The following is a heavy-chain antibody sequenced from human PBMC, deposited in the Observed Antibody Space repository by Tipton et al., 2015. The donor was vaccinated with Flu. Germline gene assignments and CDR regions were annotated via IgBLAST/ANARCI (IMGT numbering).Heavy chain of an antibody. CDR3: AKEGDGKGAFDY. V-gene: IGHV3-30*18. Sequence: SLRLSCAASGFTFSDYGMHWVRQAPGKGLDWVSVIAYDGSSKYYADPVKGRFTISRDNDKDTLYLQMHSLRLGDTAVYYCAKEGDGKGAFDYWGQGTRVTVSS. CDR2: IAYDGSSK. CDR1: GFTFSDYG. J-gene: IGHJ4*02. D-gene: IGHD3-16*01.